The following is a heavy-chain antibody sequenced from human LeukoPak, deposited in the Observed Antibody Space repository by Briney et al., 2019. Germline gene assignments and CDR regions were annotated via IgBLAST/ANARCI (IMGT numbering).Heavy chain of an antibody. J-gene: IGHJ3*02. Sequence: PSETLSLTCTVSGGSISSGSYYWSWIRQPAGKGLEWIGRIYTSGSTNYNPSLKSRVTISVDTSKNQFSLKLSSVTAADTAVYYCARDSHSSSWYPGAFDIWGQGTMVTVSS. CDR1: GGSISSGSYY. CDR3: ARDSHSSSWYPGAFDI. V-gene: IGHV4-61*02. D-gene: IGHD6-13*01. CDR2: IYTSGST.